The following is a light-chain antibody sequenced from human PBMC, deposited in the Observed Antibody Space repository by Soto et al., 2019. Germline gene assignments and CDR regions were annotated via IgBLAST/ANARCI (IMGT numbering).Light chain of an antibody. V-gene: IGKV3-15*01. CDR2: GAS. CDR3: QQYNYRPRT. CDR1: QSINNN. Sequence: DIVMTQSPATLSVSPGERATLSCRASQSINNNLAWYQQRPGQAPRLLMYGASTRATGIPARFSGSGSGTDFTLAISSLQSEDFAVYYCQQYNYRPRTFGQGTKVEIK. J-gene: IGKJ1*01.